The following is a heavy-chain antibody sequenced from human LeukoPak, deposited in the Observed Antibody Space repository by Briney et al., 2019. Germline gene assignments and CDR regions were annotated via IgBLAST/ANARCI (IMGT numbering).Heavy chain of an antibody. CDR2: IYHSGST. CDR3: ARVGGAYCGGDCSYDY. Sequence: SETLSLTCTVSGYSISSGYYWGWIRQPPGKGLEWIGSIYHSGSTYYNPSLKSRVTISVDTSKNQFSLKLSSVTAADTAVYYCARVGGAYCGGDCSYDYWGQGTLVTASS. J-gene: IGHJ4*02. CDR1: GYSISSGYY. D-gene: IGHD2-21*02. V-gene: IGHV4-38-2*02.